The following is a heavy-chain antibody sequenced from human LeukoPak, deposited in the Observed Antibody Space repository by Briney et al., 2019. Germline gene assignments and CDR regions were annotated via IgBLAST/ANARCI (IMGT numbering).Heavy chain of an antibody. V-gene: IGHV4-4*02. D-gene: IGHD6-6*01. J-gene: IGHJ6*03. CDR1: GGSISSSNW. CDR2: IYHSGST. CDR3: ARRSSSSGYYYYMDV. Sequence: PSGTLSLTCAVSGGSISSSNWWSWVRQPPGKGLEWIGEIYHSGSTNYNPSLKSRVTISEDTSRNQFSLKLTSLTAADTAVFYCARRSSSSGYYYYMDVWGKGTTVTVSS.